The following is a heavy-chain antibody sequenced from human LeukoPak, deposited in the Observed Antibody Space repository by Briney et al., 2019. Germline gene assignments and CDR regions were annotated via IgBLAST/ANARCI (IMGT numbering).Heavy chain of an antibody. D-gene: IGHD3-16*02. CDR2: IYNSGST. CDR3: ARVDMITFGGVIASYYFDY. J-gene: IGHJ4*02. Sequence: SETLSLTCTVSGGSISSYYWSWIRQPPGKGLEWIGYIYNSGSTNYNPSLKSRVTISVDTSKNQFSLKLSSVTAADAAVYYCARVDMITFGGVIASYYFDYWGQGTLVTVSS. CDR1: GGSISSYY. V-gene: IGHV4-59*01.